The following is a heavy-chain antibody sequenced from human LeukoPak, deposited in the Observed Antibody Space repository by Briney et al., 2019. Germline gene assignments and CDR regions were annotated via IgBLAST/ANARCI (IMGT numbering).Heavy chain of an antibody. CDR2: IIPIFGTA. CDR1: GYTLTELS. J-gene: IGHJ4*02. D-gene: IGHD4-23*01. Sequence: GASVKVSCKVSGYTLTELSMHWVRQAPGQGLEWMGGIIPIFGTANYAQKFQGRVTITADESTSTAYMELSSLRSEDTAVYYCARDSHGGNFHGFDYWGQGTLVTVSS. CDR3: ARDSHGGNFHGFDY. V-gene: IGHV1-69*13.